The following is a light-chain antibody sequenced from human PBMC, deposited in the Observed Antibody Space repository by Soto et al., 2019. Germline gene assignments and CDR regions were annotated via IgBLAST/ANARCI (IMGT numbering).Light chain of an antibody. CDR1: SNDVGDYDY. CDR2: DVN. CDR3: CSYAGGYTFV. J-gene: IGLJ1*01. V-gene: IGLV2-11*01. Sequence: LTQPRSVSGSPGQSVTISCTGTSNDVGDYDYVSWYQQYPGKAPKLIIYDVNKRPSGVPDRFSGSKSGNTASLTISALQAEDEADYYCCSYAGGYTFVFGTGTKLTVL.